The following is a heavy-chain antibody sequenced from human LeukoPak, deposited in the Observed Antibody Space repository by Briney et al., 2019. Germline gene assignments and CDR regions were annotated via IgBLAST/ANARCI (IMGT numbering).Heavy chain of an antibody. D-gene: IGHD3-10*01. CDR2: IYPDDSDT. CDR1: GYSFTSYW. CDR3: ATPRSGSYYKGFDY. J-gene: IGHJ4*02. V-gene: IGHV5-51*01. Sequence: HGESLKISCQGSGYSFTSYWIGWVRQMPGKGREWMGIIYPDDSDTRYSPSFQGQVTISADKSISTAYLQWSSLKASDTAMYYCATPRSGSYYKGFDYWVQGTLVTVSS.